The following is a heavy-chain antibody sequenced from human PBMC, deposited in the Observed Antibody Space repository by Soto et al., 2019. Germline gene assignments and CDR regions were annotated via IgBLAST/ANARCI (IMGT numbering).Heavy chain of an antibody. D-gene: IGHD2-2*02. CDR2: IYHSGST. CDR3: ARGLVVVPAAIRGAFDI. J-gene: IGHJ3*02. Sequence: SETLCLTCAVSGGSISSGGYSWSWIRQPPGKGLEWIGYIYHSGSTYYNPSLKSRVTISVDRSKNQFSLKLSSVTAADTAVYYCARGLVVVPAAIRGAFDIWGQGTMVTVSS. CDR1: GGSISSGGYS. V-gene: IGHV4-30-2*01.